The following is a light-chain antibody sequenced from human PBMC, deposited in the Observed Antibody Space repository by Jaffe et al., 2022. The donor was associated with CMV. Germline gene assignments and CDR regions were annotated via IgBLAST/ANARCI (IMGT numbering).Light chain of an antibody. Sequence: QSALTQPASVSGSPGQSITISCTGTSSDVGSYNLVSWYQQHPGKAPKLMIYEVSKRPSGVSDRFSGSKSGNTASLTISGLQPEDEADYYCCSYAGSFTYVVFGGGTELAVL. J-gene: IGLJ2*01. V-gene: IGLV2-23*02. CDR2: EVS. CDR3: CSYAGSFTYVV. CDR1: SSDVGSYNL.